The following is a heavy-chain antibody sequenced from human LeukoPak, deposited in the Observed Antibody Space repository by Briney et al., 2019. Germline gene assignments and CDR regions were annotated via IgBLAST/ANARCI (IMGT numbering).Heavy chain of an antibody. CDR3: ARDGDIVATRETLFDY. Sequence: GGSLRLSCAASGFTFSDYVMHWVRQAPGKGLEWVSLMWFDGSNKYYADSVKGRFTISRDNSKNTLYLQMNSLRAEDTAVYYCARDGDIVATRETLFDYWGQGTLVTVSS. V-gene: IGHV3-33*01. D-gene: IGHD5-12*01. CDR1: GFTFSDYV. J-gene: IGHJ4*02. CDR2: MWFDGSNK.